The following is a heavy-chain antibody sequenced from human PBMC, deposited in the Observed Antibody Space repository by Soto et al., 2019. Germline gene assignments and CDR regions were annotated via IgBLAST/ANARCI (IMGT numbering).Heavy chain of an antibody. CDR2: MDPNSGNT. V-gene: IGHV1-8*01. CDR3: ARDPAPPAHADL. Sequence: ASVKVSCKASGYTFTSYDINWVRQATGQGLEWMGWMDPNSGNTGYAQKFQGRVTMTRNTSISTAYMEPSSLRSEDTAVYYCARDPAPPAHADLWGQGTLVTVSS. CDR1: GYTFTSYD. J-gene: IGHJ4*02.